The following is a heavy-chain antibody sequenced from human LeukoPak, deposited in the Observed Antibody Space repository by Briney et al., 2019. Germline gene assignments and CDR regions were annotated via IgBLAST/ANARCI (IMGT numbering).Heavy chain of an antibody. Sequence: SETLSLTCTVSGGSISSYYWSWIRQPPGKGLEWIGYIYYSGSTNYNPSLKSRVTISVDTSKNQFSLRLSSVTAADTAVYYCARARINWFDPWGQGTLVTVSS. CDR3: ARARINWFDP. J-gene: IGHJ5*02. V-gene: IGHV4-59*01. D-gene: IGHD1-14*01. CDR2: IYYSGST. CDR1: GGSISSYY.